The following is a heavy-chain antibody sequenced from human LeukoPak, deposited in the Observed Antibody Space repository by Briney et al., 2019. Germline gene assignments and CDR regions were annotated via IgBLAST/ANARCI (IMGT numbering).Heavy chain of an antibody. V-gene: IGHV6-1*01. Sequence: SQTLSLTCAISGDSVSSNSAAWNWIRQSPSRGLEWLGRTYFRSKWYNDYPASVKSRITINPDTSKNQFSLQLNSVTPEDTAIYYCAREETDYDFKPYDYYGMDVWGQGTTVTVSS. D-gene: IGHD3-3*01. J-gene: IGHJ6*02. CDR3: AREETDYDFKPYDYYGMDV. CDR2: TYFRSKWYN. CDR1: GDSVSSNSAA.